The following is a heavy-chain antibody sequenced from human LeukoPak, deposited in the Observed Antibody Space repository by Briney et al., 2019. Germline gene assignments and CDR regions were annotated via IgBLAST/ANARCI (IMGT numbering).Heavy chain of an antibody. CDR1: GFTVSNNY. V-gene: IGHV3-53*04. CDR3: ARRAKTDWFFDY. Sequence: GGSLRLSCAASGFTVSNNYMTWVRQAPGKGLEWVSMIFGGSRTDYADSVKSRFTISRHSSTNTLFLQLNSLRTEDTAVYYCARRAKTDWFFDYWGPGTRVTVSP. D-gene: IGHD3-9*01. CDR2: IFGGSRT. J-gene: IGHJ4*02.